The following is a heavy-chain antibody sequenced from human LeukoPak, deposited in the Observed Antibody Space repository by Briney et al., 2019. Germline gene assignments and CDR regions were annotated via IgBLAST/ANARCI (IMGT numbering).Heavy chain of an antibody. Sequence: GRSLRLSCAASGFTFSNSGMHWVRQAPGKGLEWVAVIWYDGSNKYYADSVKGRFTISRDNSKNTLYLQMNSLRAEDTAVYYCARDQAVLAVAGRGFDYWGQGTLVTVSS. CDR1: GFTFSNSG. D-gene: IGHD6-19*01. V-gene: IGHV3-33*01. CDR2: IWYDGSNK. J-gene: IGHJ4*02. CDR3: ARDQAVLAVAGRGFDY.